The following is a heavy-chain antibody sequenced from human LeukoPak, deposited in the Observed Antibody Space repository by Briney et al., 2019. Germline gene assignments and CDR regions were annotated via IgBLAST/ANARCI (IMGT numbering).Heavy chain of an antibody. Sequence: ASVKVSCKTSGYSFILYGISWVRQAPGQGPEWMGWISTSTGDTKYTQTFQGRVTLTTDTSTSTAYMELSSLRSDDTAVYYCARDDNYGIFVNVDYWGQGTLVTVSS. D-gene: IGHD4-11*01. CDR1: GYSFILYG. J-gene: IGHJ4*02. CDR3: ARDDNYGIFVNVDY. CDR2: ISTSTGDT. V-gene: IGHV1-18*01.